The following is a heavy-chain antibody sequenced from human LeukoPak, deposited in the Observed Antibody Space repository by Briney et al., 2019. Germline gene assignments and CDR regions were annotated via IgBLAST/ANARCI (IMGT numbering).Heavy chain of an antibody. CDR1: GYTFTGYY. J-gene: IGHJ4*02. Sequence: GASVKVSCKASGYTFTGYYMHWVRQAPGQGLEWMGWINPNSGGTNYAQKFQGRVTMTRDTSISTAYMELSRLRSDDTAVYYCARGRSRQWLVRWGYYFDYWGQGTLVTVSS. V-gene: IGHV1-2*02. CDR2: INPNSGGT. D-gene: IGHD6-19*01. CDR3: ARGRSRQWLVRWGYYFDY.